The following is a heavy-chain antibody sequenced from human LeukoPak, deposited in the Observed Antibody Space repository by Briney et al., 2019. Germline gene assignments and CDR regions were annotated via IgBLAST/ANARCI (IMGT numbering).Heavy chain of an antibody. J-gene: IGHJ4*02. D-gene: IGHD3-22*01. CDR1: GYTFTSYD. CDR3: ARDGASTKYYYDSSGSIFERDY. Sequence: ASVKVSCKASGYTFTSYDINWVRQATGQGLEWMGWMNPNSGNTGYAQKFQGRVTMTRNTSISTAYMELSSLRSEDTAVYYCARDGASTKYYYDSSGSIFERDYWGQGTLVTVSS. CDR2: MNPNSGNT. V-gene: IGHV1-8*01.